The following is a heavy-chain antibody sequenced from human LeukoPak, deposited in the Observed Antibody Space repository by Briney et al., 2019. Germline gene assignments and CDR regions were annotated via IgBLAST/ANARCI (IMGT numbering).Heavy chain of an antibody. CDR1: GGSFSGYY. V-gene: IGHV4-34*01. D-gene: IGHD3-3*01. Sequence: SETLSLTXAVYGGSFSGYYWSWICQPPGKGLEWIGEINHSGSTNYNPSLKSRVTISVDTPKNQFSLKLSSVTAADTAVYYCARGGRTSITILGGVTVSPYYFDYWGQGTLVTVSS. CDR2: INHSGST. J-gene: IGHJ4*02. CDR3: ARGGRTSITILGGVTVSPYYFDY.